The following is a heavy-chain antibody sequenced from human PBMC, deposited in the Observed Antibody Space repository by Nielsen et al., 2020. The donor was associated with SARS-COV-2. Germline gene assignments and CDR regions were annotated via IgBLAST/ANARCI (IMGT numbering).Heavy chain of an antibody. CDR3: VVMYGDSSRRNWFDL. V-gene: IGHV3-7*02. CDR1: GFTFSSYW. J-gene: IGHJ5*02. Sequence: GGSLRLSCAASGFTFSSYWMSWVRQAPGKGLEWVANIKQDGSEKYYVDSVKGRFTISRDNAKNSVYLQMNSLRAEDTAVYYCVVMYGDSSRRNWFDLWGQGTLVTVSS. CDR2: IKQDGSEK. D-gene: IGHD4-17*01.